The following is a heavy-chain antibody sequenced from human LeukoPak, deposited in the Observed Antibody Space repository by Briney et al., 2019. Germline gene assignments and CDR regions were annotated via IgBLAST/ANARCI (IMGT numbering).Heavy chain of an antibody. CDR2: IRYDGSNK. D-gene: IGHD1-26*01. J-gene: IGHJ4*02. CDR3: AKEEVQWELRFDY. CDR1: GFTFSSYG. Sequence: GGSLRLSCAASGFTFSSYGMHWVRQAPGKGLEWVVFIRYDGSNKYYADSVKGRFTISRDNSKNTLYLQMNSLRAEDTAVYYCAKEEVQWELRFDYWGQGTLVTVSS. V-gene: IGHV3-30*02.